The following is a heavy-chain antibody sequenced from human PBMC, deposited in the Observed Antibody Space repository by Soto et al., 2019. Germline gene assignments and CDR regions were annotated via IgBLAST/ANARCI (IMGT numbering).Heavy chain of an antibody. Sequence: QVQLVESGGGVVQPGRSLRLSCAASGFTFSSYAMHWVRQAPGKGLEWVAVISYDGSNKYYADSVKGRFTISRDNSKNPLYLQMNSLRAEDTAVYYCARPSAAAYGMDVWGQGTTVTVSS. D-gene: IGHD6-13*01. CDR1: GFTFSSYA. CDR2: ISYDGSNK. V-gene: IGHV3-30-3*01. CDR3: ARPSAAAYGMDV. J-gene: IGHJ6*02.